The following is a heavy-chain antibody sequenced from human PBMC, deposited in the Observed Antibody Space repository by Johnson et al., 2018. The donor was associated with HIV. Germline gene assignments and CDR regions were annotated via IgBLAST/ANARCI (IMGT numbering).Heavy chain of an antibody. CDR3: ARPHPVGGGSWWYLVAFDI. V-gene: IGHV3-25*03. Sequence: QLVESGGGLAKPAWSPRLSCAASQFTFSRYYMNSVRQAPGNGLELVGQVNPNGGNTYHIDSGKDRFNTSRDNSKNTLYLQMNSLRAEDTAVYYCARPHPVGGGSWWYLVAFDIWGQVTMVTVSS. D-gene: IGHD2-15*01. CDR2: VNPNGGNT. J-gene: IGHJ3*02. CDR1: QFTFSRYY.